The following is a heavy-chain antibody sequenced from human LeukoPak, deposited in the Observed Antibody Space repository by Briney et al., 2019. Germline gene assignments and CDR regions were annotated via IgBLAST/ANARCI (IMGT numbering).Heavy chain of an antibody. J-gene: IGHJ4*02. CDR2: IYPGDSDT. Sequence: GESLKISCKGFGYNFTTYWIAWVRPMPGKGLEWMGVIYPGDSDTRYSPSFQGQVTISVGKPISTAYLQWSSREAWETATYYCARHRESRYYYDSSGYRDYWGQGTLVTVSS. V-gene: IGHV5-51*01. D-gene: IGHD3-22*01. CDR3: ARHRESRYYYDSSGYRDY. CDR1: GYNFTTYW.